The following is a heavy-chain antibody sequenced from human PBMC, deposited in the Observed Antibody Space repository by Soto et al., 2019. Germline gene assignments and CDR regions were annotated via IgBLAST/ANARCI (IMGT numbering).Heavy chain of an antibody. CDR1: EYTFTSYT. CDR2: INGGNGNT. J-gene: IGHJ4*02. Sequence: GASVKVSCKASEYTFTSYTMHWLRQAPGQRLEWMGWINGGNGNTKYSQKFQGRVTITRDTSASTAYMELSSLRSDDTAVYYCARELQGLYYFDYWGQGTLVTVSS. D-gene: IGHD4-4*01. V-gene: IGHV1-3*01. CDR3: ARELQGLYYFDY.